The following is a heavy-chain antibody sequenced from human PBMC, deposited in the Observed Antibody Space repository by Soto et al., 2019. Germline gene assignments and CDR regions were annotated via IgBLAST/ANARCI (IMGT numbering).Heavy chain of an antibody. CDR2: LNYNSDAM. CDR1: WFTFTRYS. CDR3: AKPLYQLLGDDVFDM. V-gene: IGHV3-9*01. D-gene: IGHD2-2*01. Sequence: GGSLRLSCAASWFTFTRYSMNWVRQVPGKGLESVAGLNYNSDAMGYADSVKGRFTIPRDNAKNSLYLQMNSLKHEDTALYYCAKPLYQLLGDDVFDMWGRGTMVTVSS. J-gene: IGHJ3*02.